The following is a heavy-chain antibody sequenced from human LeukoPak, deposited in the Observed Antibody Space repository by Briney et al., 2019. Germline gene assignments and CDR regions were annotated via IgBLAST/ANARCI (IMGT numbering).Heavy chain of an antibody. CDR1: GGSISSSSYY. CDR2: IYYSGST. J-gene: IGHJ4*02. Sequence: PSETLSLTCTVSGGSISSSSYYWGWIRQPPGKGLEWIGSIYYSGSTYYNPSLKSRVTISVDTSKNQFSLKLTSVTAADTAVYNCARRDTAMVTSFDYWGQGTLVTVSS. D-gene: IGHD5-18*01. CDR3: ARRDTAMVTSFDY. V-gene: IGHV4-39*07.